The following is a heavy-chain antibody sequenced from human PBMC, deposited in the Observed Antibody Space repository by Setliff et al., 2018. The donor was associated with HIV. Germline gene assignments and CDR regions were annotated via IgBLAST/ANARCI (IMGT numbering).Heavy chain of an antibody. CDR2: VSYSGRT. Sequence: KPSETLSLTCTVSGGPTTSSTYYWGWIRQPPGRGLEWIGSVSYSGRTYYNPSLKSRVTISIDTSKNQFSLNLSSVTAADTAVYYCVRHNPTMVTDGYDIWGQGTKVTVSS. V-gene: IGHV4-39*01. D-gene: IGHD2-21*02. J-gene: IGHJ3*02. CDR3: VRHNPTMVTDGYDI. CDR1: GGPTTSSTYY.